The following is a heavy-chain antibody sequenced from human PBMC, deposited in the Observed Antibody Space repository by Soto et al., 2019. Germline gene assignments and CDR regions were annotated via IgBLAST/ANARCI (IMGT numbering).Heavy chain of an antibody. V-gene: IGHV3-33*01. J-gene: IGHJ6*02. CDR1: GFTFSSYG. CDR3: ARKAYGEISYYYYGMDV. Sequence: QVQLVESGGGVVQPGRSLRLSCAASGFTFSSYGMHWVRQAPGKGLEWVAVIWYGGSNKYYADSVKGRFTISRDNSKNTLYLQMNSLRAEDTAVYDCARKAYGEISYYYYGMDVWGQGTTVTVSS. CDR2: IWYGGSNK. D-gene: IGHD4-17*01.